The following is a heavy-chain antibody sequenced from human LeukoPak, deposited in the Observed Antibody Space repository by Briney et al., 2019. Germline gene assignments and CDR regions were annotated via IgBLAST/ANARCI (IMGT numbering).Heavy chain of an antibody. Sequence: GGSLRLSCAASGFTFSNAWMSWVRPAPGKGVEWVARIKSKLDGGTTDYAPPVKGRFTISRDDSKDRLYLQMNSLKTEDTAVYYCTTGGLTVDYWGQEILVTVSS. J-gene: IGHJ4*02. CDR2: IKSKLDGGTT. D-gene: IGHD2-15*01. CDR3: TTGGLTVDY. CDR1: GFTFSNAW. V-gene: IGHV3-15*01.